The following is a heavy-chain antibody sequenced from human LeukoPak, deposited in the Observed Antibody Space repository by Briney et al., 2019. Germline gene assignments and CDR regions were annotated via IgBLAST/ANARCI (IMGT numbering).Heavy chain of an antibody. D-gene: IGHD6-19*01. J-gene: IGHJ5*01. CDR1: GFTFSSYA. CDR2: ISGSGGST. Sequence: GGSLRLSCAASGFTFSSYAMSWVRQAPGKGLEWVSDISGSGGSTYYADSVKGRFTISRDNSKNTLYLQMNSLRAEDTAVYYCAKDRSGYSSGWFDSWGQGTLVTVSS. CDR3: AKDRSGYSSGWFDS. V-gene: IGHV3-23*01.